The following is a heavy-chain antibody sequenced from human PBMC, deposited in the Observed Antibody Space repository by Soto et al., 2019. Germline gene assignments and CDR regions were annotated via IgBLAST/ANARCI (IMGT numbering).Heavy chain of an antibody. V-gene: IGHV1-18*01. CDR3: ARLKQDYAVA. D-gene: IGHD3-16*01. CDR1: GYTFTRYG. CDR2: ISGYNGDT. Sequence: ASVKVSCKASGYTFTRYGISWVRQAPGQGLEWMGWISGYNGDTNYAQKFQGRVSMTRNTSISTAYMELSSLTSEDTAVYYCARLKQDYAVAWGQGTLVTVSS. J-gene: IGHJ5*02.